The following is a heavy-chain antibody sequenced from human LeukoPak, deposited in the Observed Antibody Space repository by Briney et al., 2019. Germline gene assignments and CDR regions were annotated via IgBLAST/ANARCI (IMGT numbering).Heavy chain of an antibody. J-gene: IGHJ4*02. Sequence: GGSLRLSCAVSGFTFSSYSMNWVRQAPGKGLEWVSSISSSSSYIYYADSVKGRFTISRDNAKNSLYLQMNSLRAEDTAVYYCARDPEYSSSSREFDYWGQGTLVTVSS. CDR2: ISSSSSYI. CDR1: GFTFSSYS. D-gene: IGHD6-6*01. CDR3: ARDPEYSSSSREFDY. V-gene: IGHV3-21*01.